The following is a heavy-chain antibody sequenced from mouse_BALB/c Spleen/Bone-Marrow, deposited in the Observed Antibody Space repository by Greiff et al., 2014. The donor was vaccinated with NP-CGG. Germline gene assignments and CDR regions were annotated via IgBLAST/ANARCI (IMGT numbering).Heavy chain of an antibody. CDR1: GFNIKDTY. Sequence: VQLQQPGAELVKPGASVKLSCTASGFNIKDTYMHWVKQRPEQGLEWIGRIDLANGNTKYDPKFQGKATITADTSSNTAYLQLSSLTSEDTAVYYCALYYYGSSGFAYWGQGTLVTVSA. D-gene: IGHD1-1*01. CDR3: ALYYYGSSGFAY. CDR2: IDLANGNT. J-gene: IGHJ3*01. V-gene: IGHV14-3*02.